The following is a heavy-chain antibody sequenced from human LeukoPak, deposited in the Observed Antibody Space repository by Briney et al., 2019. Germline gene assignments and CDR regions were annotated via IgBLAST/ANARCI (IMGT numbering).Heavy chain of an antibody. Sequence: ASVKVSCKASGYTFSRYGITWVRQAPGQGLEWMSWISTYNGNTKYTHKLQARITMTTDTSTNTAYMELRSLRSDDTALYYCARVWLGNAFDIWGQGTMVTVSS. CDR2: ISTYNGNT. V-gene: IGHV1-18*01. J-gene: IGHJ3*02. CDR1: GYTFSRYG. D-gene: IGHD6-19*01. CDR3: ARVWLGNAFDI.